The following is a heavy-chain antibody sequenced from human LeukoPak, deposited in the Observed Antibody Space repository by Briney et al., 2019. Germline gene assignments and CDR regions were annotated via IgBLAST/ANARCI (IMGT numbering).Heavy chain of an antibody. CDR2: IYYSGST. V-gene: IGHV4-59*08. D-gene: IGHD1-26*01. Sequence: PSETLSLTCTVSGGSISSYYWSWIRQPPGKGLEWIGYIYYSGSTNYNPSLKSRVTMSVDTSKNQFSLKLNSVTAADTAVYYCARQEGGIVGPHWGQGTLVTVSS. CDR1: GGSISSYY. J-gene: IGHJ4*02. CDR3: ARQEGGIVGPH.